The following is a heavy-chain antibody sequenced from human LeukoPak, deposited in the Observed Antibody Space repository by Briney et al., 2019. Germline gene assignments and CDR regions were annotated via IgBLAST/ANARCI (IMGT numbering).Heavy chain of an antibody. D-gene: IGHD6-19*01. CDR3: AKDYSGWRGYFDY. V-gene: IGHV4-34*01. J-gene: IGHJ4*02. CDR2: INHSGST. CDR1: GGSFSGYY. Sequence: PSETLSLTCAVYGGSFSGYYWSWIRQPPGKGLEWIGEINHSGSTNYNPSLKSRVTISVDTSKNQFSLKLSSVTAADTAVYYCAKDYSGWRGYFDYWGQGTLVTVSS.